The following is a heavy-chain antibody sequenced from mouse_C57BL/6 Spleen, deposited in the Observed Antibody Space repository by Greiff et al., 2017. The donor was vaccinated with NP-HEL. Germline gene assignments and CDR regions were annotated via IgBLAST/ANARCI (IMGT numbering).Heavy chain of an antibody. J-gene: IGHJ4*01. D-gene: IGHD3-2*02. Sequence: EVKLQESGPGLVKPSQSLSLTCSVTGYSITSGYYWNWIRQFPGNKLEWMGYISYDGSNNYNPSLKNRISITRDTSKNQFFLKLNSVTTEDTATYYCARDSSGYVRYAMDYWGQGTSVTVSS. CDR1: GYSITSGYY. V-gene: IGHV3-6*01. CDR2: ISYDGSN. CDR3: ARDSSGYVRYAMDY.